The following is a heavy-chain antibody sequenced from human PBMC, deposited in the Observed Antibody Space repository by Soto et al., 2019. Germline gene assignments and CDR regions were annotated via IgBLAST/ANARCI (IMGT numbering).Heavy chain of an antibody. CDR1: GGTFSSYA. CDR3: ARELASGSYYIGDYYYYGMDV. D-gene: IGHD1-26*01. V-gene: IGHV1-69*01. Sequence: QVQLVQSGAEVKKPGSSVKVSCKASGGTFSSYAISWVRQAPGQGLEWMGGIIPIFGTANYAQKFQARVTITADESTSTAYMELSSLRSEDTAVYYCARELASGSYYIGDYYYYGMDVWGQGTTVTVSS. J-gene: IGHJ6*02. CDR2: IIPIFGTA.